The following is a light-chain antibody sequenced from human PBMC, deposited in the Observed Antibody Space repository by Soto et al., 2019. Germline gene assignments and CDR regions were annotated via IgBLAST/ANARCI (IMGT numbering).Light chain of an antibody. Sequence: QSVLTQPPSVSGAPGQRVTISCTGSSSNIGAGYDVHWYQQLPGTAPKLLSYGNSNRPSGVPDRFSGSKSGTSASLAITGLQAEDEADYYCQSYDISLSGYVFGTGTKLTVL. CDR2: GNS. CDR1: SSNIGAGYD. J-gene: IGLJ1*01. CDR3: QSYDISLSGYV. V-gene: IGLV1-40*01.